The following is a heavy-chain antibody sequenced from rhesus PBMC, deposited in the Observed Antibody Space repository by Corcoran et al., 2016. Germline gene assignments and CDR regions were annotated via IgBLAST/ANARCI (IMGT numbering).Heavy chain of an antibody. CDR2: INPDNGKT. D-gene: IGHD6-37*01. J-gene: IGHJ4*01. CDR3: TKLAVAGHFDY. Sequence: QVQLVQSGAEVKKPGASVKLSCKASGYTFTTYNFNMVREAPGQVLEWRGWINPDNGKTGYAQKFPGRVTMTRDTSTSTAYMELGSLRSEDTAVYYCTKLAVAGHFDYWGQGVLVTVSS. V-gene: IGHV1S9*01. CDR1: GYTFTTYN.